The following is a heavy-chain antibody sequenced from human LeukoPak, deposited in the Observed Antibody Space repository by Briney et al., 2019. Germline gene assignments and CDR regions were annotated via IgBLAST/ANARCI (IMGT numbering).Heavy chain of an antibody. CDR1: GFTFSSFA. CDR3: ARVPGGYCSSTSCPYYFDH. J-gene: IGHJ4*02. Sequence: QPGRSLRLSCAASGFTFSSFAMHWVRQAPGKGLEWVAVISYDGSNKYYADSVKGRFTISRDNSKNTLYLQMNSLRAEDTAVYYCARVPGGYCSSTSCPYYFDHWGQGTLVTVSS. V-gene: IGHV3-30*01. D-gene: IGHD2-2*01. CDR2: ISYDGSNK.